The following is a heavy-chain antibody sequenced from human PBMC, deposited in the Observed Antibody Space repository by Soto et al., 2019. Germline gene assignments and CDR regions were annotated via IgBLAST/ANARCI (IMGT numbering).Heavy chain of an antibody. CDR1: GGSFNSYY. J-gene: IGHJ4*01. D-gene: IGHD1-7*01. CDR2: INHSGST. CDR3: ARGRLELHY. V-gene: IGHV4-34*01. Sequence: SETLSLTCAVYGGSFNSYYWNWIRQPPGKGLEWIGEINHSGSTNYNPSLKSRSTISIDTSKNQFSLKLSSVTAADTAVYYCARGRLELHYWGQGALVTVSS.